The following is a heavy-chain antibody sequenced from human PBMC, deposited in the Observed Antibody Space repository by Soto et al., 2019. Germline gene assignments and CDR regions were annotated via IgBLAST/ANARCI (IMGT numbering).Heavy chain of an antibody. J-gene: IGHJ4*02. D-gene: IGHD6-19*01. CDR2: INSDGSST. CDR1: GCTFSSYW. V-gene: IGHV3-74*01. Sequence: GGSLRLSCAASGCTFSSYWMHWVRQAPGRGLVWVSRINSDGSSTSYADSVKGRFTISRDNAKNTLYLQMNSLRAEDTAVYYCARDRGWSLFDYWGQGTLVTVSS. CDR3: ARDRGWSLFDY.